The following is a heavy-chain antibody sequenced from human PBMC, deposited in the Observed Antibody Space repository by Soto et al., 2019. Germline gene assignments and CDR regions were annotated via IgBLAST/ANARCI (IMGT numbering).Heavy chain of an antibody. CDR2: ITNRGTHT. CDR3: ARAHEVAWFDS. J-gene: IGHJ5*01. D-gene: IGHD2-15*01. CDR1: GFSFSSYT. V-gene: IGHV3-21*06. Sequence: GGSLRLSCTASGFSFSSYTMNWARQAPGKGLQWVASITNRGTHTYSADSVKGRFTISRDNDKNSLYLQMNNLRAEDTATYYCARAHEVAWFDSWGLGTLVTVSS.